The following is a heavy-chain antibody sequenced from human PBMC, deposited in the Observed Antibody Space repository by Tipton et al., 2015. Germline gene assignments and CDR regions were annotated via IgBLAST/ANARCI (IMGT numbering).Heavy chain of an antibody. J-gene: IGHJ4*02. CDR2: FIPVSGIL. V-gene: IGHV1-69*17. CDR1: GGSLSNHV. Sequence: QSGAEVKKPGSSVKVSCKVSGGSLSNHVVNWVRQAPGQGLEWLGGFIPVSGILDYAQNLQGRVTISANRSTNIVYLEVASLNSEDTAVYYCARGVSFLKQVWPVPFDVWGQGALVTVSS. CDR3: ARGVSFLKQVWPVPFDV. D-gene: IGHD3-9*01.